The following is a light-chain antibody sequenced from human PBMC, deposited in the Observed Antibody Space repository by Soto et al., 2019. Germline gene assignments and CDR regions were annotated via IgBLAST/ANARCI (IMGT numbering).Light chain of an antibody. Sequence: EIVLTQSPAILSLSPGERATFSCRASQSVSRNLDWYQHKPGQTPRLLIYDASNRATGIPVRFSGSGSGTDFTLTISSLESEDFAVYYCQLRSNGLSFGPGTKVDIK. CDR2: DAS. J-gene: IGKJ3*01. CDR1: QSVSRN. V-gene: IGKV3-11*01. CDR3: QLRSNGLS.